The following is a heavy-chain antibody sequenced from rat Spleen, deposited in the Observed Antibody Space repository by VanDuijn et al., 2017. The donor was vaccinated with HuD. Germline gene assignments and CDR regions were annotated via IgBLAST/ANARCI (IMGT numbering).Heavy chain of an antibody. Sequence: EVQLVESGGGLVQPGRSMKLSCAASGFTFSNYDMAWVRQAPTKGLEWVASISYDGSSTYYRDSVKGRFTISRDNAKSTLYLQRDSLRSEDTATYYCTTDRLGRVPLDYGGQGVMVTVSS. CDR2: ISYDGSST. D-gene: IGHD3-1*01. V-gene: IGHV5-20*01. CDR3: TTDRLGRVPLDY. J-gene: IGHJ2*01. CDR1: GFTFSNYD.